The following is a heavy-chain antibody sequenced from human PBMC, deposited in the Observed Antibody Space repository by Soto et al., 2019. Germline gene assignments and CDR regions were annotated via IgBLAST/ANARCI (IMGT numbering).Heavy chain of an antibody. CDR1: GFTFSSHA. CDR2: TIDSGGRS. J-gene: IGHJ4*02. Sequence: EVHLLESGGGLVQPGGSLRLSCAASGFTFSSHAMSWVRQAPGKGLEWVSSTIDSGGRSYHADSVRGRFTITRDNTKNTLYLQMNSLRADATAIYCCAKDKMEQWMVGGYYDYWGQGALVTVSS. D-gene: IGHD6-19*01. CDR3: AKDKMEQWMVGGYYDY. V-gene: IGHV3-23*01.